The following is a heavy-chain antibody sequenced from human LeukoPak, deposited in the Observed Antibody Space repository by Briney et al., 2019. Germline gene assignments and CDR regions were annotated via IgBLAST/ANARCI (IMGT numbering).Heavy chain of an antibody. J-gene: IGHJ4*02. Sequence: SETLSLXCTVSGGSISSSSYYWGWIRQPPGKGLEWIGSIYYSGITYYNPSLKSRVTISVDTSKNQFSLKLSSVTAADTAVYYCARSRPYDILTGYYRYYFDYWGQGTLVTVSS. V-gene: IGHV4-39*01. CDR1: GGSISSSSYY. CDR3: ARSRPYDILTGYYRYYFDY. D-gene: IGHD3-9*01. CDR2: IYYSGIT.